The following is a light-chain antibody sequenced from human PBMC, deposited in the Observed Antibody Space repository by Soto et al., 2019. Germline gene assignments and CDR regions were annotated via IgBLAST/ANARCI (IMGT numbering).Light chain of an antibody. CDR2: GAS. V-gene: IGKV3-20*01. J-gene: IGKJ1*01. CDR1: QSVSNNY. Sequence: VLARPAIRRSLGKGLSACLSFRASQSVSNNYLAWYQQKPGQAPRLLIYGASNRATGIPDRFSGSGSGTDFTLTISRLEPEDFAVYYCQQYGSSGTFGQGTKVDIK. CDR3: QQYGSSGT.